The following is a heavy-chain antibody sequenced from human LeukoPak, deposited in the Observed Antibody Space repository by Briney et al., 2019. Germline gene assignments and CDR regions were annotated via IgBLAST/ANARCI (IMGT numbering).Heavy chain of an antibody. D-gene: IGHD4-23*01. CDR3: AKDPNGDYVGAFDF. CDR1: GFTFSIYA. V-gene: IGHV3-23*01. Sequence: PGGSLRLSCAASGFTFSIYAMHWVRQAPGEGLEWVSTITSTTSSTSYADSVKGRFTISRDNSKRTLYLQMNSLRAEDTAMYYCAKDPNGDYVGAFDFWGQGTLVTVSS. J-gene: IGHJ3*01. CDR2: ITSTTSST.